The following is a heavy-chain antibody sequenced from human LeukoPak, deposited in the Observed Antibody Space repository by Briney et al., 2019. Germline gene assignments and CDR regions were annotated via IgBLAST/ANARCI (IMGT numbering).Heavy chain of an antibody. CDR1: GGSISSGGNY. J-gene: IGHJ5*02. CDR3: ARGTGEDIVVVPDNNWFDP. D-gene: IGHD2-2*01. Sequence: SQTLSLTCTVSGGSISSGGNYWSWIRQHPGKGLEWIGYIYYSGSTYYNPSLKSRVTISVDTSKNQFSLKLSSVTAADTAVYYCARGTGEDIVVVPDNNWFDPWGQGTLVTVSS. V-gene: IGHV4-31*03. CDR2: IYYSGST.